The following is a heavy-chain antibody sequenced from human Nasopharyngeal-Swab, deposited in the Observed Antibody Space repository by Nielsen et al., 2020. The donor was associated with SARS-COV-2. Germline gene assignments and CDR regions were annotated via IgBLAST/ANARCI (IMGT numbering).Heavy chain of an antibody. Sequence: WVRQAPGKGLEWIGGIYYSGSTYYNPSLKSRVTISVDTSKNQFSLKLSSVTAADTAVYYCARVLLSITGTLYYDYGMDVWGQGTTVTVSS. CDR2: IYYSGST. V-gene: IGHV4-39*07. D-gene: IGHD1-20*01. CDR3: ARVLLSITGTLYYDYGMDV. J-gene: IGHJ6*02.